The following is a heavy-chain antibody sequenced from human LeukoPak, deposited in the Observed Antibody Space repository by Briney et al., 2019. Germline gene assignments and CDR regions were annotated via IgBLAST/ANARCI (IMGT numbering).Heavy chain of an antibody. CDR3: ARGWAAAGIN. J-gene: IGHJ4*02. D-gene: IGHD6-13*01. CDR2: ISSNGGST. V-gene: IGHV3-64*01. CDR1: GFTFSSYA. Sequence: GSLRLSCAASGFTFSSYAMHWVRQAPGKGLEYVSAISSNGGSTYYANSVKGRFTISRDNSKNTLYLQMGSLRAEDTAVYYCARGWAAAGINWGQGTLVTVSS.